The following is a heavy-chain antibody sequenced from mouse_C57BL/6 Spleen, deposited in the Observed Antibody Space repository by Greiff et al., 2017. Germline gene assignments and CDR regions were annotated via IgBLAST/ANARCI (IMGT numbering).Heavy chain of an antibody. Sequence: DVKLQESGPGLVKPSQSLSLTCSVTGYSITSGYYWNWIRQFPGNKLEWMGYISYDGSNNYNPSLKNRISITRDTSKNQFFLKLNSVTTEDTATYYCARATTTVVALYWYFDVWGTGTTVTVSS. V-gene: IGHV3-6*01. CDR3: ARATTTVVALYWYFDV. J-gene: IGHJ1*03. CDR2: ISYDGSN. CDR1: GYSITSGYY. D-gene: IGHD1-1*01.